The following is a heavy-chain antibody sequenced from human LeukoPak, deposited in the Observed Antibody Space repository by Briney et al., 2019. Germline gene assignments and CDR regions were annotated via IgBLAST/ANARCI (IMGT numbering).Heavy chain of an antibody. J-gene: IGHJ6*03. V-gene: IGHV1-69*05. CDR2: IIPIFGTA. D-gene: IGHD6-13*01. CDR1: GGTFSSYA. Sequence: SVMVSCKASGGTFSSYAISWVRQAPGQGLEWMGGIIPIFGTANYAQKFQGRVTITTDESTSTAYMELSGLRSEDTAVYYCARQLGPYYYYYYMDVWGKGTTVTVSS. CDR3: ARQLGPYYYYYYMDV.